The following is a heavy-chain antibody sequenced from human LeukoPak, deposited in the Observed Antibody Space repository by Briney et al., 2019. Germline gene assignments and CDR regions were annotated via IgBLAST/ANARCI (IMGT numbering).Heavy chain of an antibody. V-gene: IGHV1-18*01. J-gene: IGHJ6*02. CDR1: GYTFTSYG. CDR3: ARDRYYDILTGYYTYYYYGMDV. D-gene: IGHD3-9*01. CDR2: NSAYNGNT. Sequence: ASVKVSCKASGYTFTSYGISWVRQAPGQGLEWMGWNSAYNGNTNYAQKLQGRVTMTTDTSTSTAYMELRSLRSDDTAVYYCARDRYYDILTGYYTYYYYGMDVWGQGTTVTVSS.